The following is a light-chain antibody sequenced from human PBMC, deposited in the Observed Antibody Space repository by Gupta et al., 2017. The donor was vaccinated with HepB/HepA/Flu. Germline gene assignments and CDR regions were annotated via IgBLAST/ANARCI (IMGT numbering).Light chain of an antibody. CDR2: GAS. J-gene: IGKJ4*01. CDR3: QQYKNWPPLT. CDR1: QSVSSN. V-gene: IGKV3-15*01. Sequence: EIVMTQSPATLSVSPGERATLFCRASQSVSSNLAWYQQKPGQAPRLLIYGASTRATGIPARFSGSGSGTEFTLTISSLQSEDFAVYYCQQYKNWPPLTFGGGTKVEIK.